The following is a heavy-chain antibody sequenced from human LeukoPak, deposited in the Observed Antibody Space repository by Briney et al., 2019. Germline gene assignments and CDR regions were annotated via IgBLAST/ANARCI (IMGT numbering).Heavy chain of an antibody. CDR1: GFTFSDYY. D-gene: IGHD3-10*01. Sequence: GGSLRLSCAASGFTFSDYYMSWIRQAPGKGLEWVSYISSSGSTIYYADSVKGRFTISRGNAKNSLYLQMNSLRAEDTAVYYCASRRAMVRGAPYNYWGQGTLVTVSS. J-gene: IGHJ4*02. CDR3: ASRRAMVRGAPYNY. CDR2: ISSSGSTI. V-gene: IGHV3-11*04.